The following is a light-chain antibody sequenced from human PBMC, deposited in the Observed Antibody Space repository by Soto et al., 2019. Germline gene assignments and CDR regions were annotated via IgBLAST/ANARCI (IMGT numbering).Light chain of an antibody. Sequence: EIVLTQSPGTLSLSPGERATLSCRASQRVSSHSLAWYQQKPGQAPRTLIYGASSRATGIPDRFSASGSGTDFTLTISRLEPEDFAVYYCHHYPRSSWTFGQGTNVEVK. CDR2: GAS. J-gene: IGKJ1*01. V-gene: IGKV3-20*01. CDR1: QRVSSHS. CDR3: HHYPRSSWT.